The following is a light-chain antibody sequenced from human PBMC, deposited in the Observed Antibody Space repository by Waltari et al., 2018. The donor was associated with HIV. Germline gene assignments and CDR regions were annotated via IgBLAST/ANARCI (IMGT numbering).Light chain of an antibody. CDR2: AAS. V-gene: IGKV1-39*01. CDR3: RQSYSTPPT. Sequence: DIQMTQSPSSLSASVGDRVTITCRASQSISSYLNWYQQKPGKAPKLLIYAASSVQSGVPSRFSGSGSGTDFTLTISRLQPEDFATYYCRQSYSTPPTFGQGTKVEIK. CDR1: QSISSY. J-gene: IGKJ1*01.